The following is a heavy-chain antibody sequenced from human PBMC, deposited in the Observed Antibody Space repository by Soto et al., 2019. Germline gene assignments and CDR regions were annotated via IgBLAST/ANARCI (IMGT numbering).Heavy chain of an antibody. D-gene: IGHD3-22*01. Sequence: SETLSLTCAVSGGSISGYYWSWIRQPPGKGLEWIGYMYYSGSTNYNPSLKSRVTISVDTSKNQFSPNLTSVTAADTAVYYCARVSFFDISAYVFEYWGQGTLVTVSS. J-gene: IGHJ4*02. CDR1: GGSISGYY. CDR2: MYYSGST. CDR3: ARVSFFDISAYVFEY. V-gene: IGHV4-59*01.